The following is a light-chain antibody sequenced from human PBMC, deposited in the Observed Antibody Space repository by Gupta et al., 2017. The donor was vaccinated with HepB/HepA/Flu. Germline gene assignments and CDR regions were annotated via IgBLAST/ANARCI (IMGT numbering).Light chain of an antibody. J-gene: IGLJ3*02. CDR3: NSRDSSGNFWV. V-gene: IGLV3-19*01. CDR1: SLRSYY. Sequence: SSELTQDPAVSVALGQTVRITCQGDSLRSYYASWYQQKPGQAPLLVIYGKNNRPSGIPDRFSGSSSGNTASLTITGPQAEDEADYYCNSRDSSGNFWVFGGGTKLTVL. CDR2: GKN.